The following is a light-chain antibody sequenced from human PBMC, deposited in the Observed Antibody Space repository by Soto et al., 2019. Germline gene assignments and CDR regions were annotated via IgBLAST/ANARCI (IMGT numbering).Light chain of an antibody. V-gene: IGKV1-5*03. CDR3: QYHQYDAEE. J-gene: IGKJ1*01. CDR1: QTISSW. Sequence: ETPMSQHPLTLSVSVGDIVTITCRASQTISSWLAWYQQKPGKAPKLLIYKASTLKSGVPSRFSGSGSGTEFTLTISILQPDDFATYYCQYHQYDAEEFGQGTKV. CDR2: KAS.